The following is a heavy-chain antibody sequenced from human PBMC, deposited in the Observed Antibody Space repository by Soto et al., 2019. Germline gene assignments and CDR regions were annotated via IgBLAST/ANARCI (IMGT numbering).Heavy chain of an antibody. CDR3: ARDLLHYDFWSGYSAYFYYGMDV. D-gene: IGHD3-3*01. J-gene: IGHJ6*02. Sequence: GGSLRLSCAAYGFTFSSYEMNWVRQAPGQGLEWVSYISDSGGTVYYADSVKGRFTVSRDNAQNSVYLQMNSLRTEDTAVYYCARDLLHYDFWSGYSAYFYYGMDVWGPGTTVTVSS. CDR2: ISDSGGTV. CDR1: GFTFSSYE. V-gene: IGHV3-48*03.